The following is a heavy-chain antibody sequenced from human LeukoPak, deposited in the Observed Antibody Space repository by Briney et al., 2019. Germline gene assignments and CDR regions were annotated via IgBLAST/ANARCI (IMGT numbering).Heavy chain of an antibody. Sequence: GGSLRLSCAASGFIFRTYSMNWVRQAPGKGLEWVSSISTSGSYTYYADSVKGRFTISRDNAKNSLFLQMNSLRGEDTGVYYCAKDTYGPDDYWGQGTLVTVSS. D-gene: IGHD1-14*01. CDR3: AKDTYGPDDY. CDR2: ISTSGSYT. J-gene: IGHJ4*02. CDR1: GFIFRTYS. V-gene: IGHV3-21*01.